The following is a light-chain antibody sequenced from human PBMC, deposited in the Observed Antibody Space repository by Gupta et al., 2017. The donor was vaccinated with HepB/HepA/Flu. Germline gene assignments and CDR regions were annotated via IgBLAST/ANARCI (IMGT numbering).Light chain of an antibody. J-gene: IGKJ1*01. CDR1: QSVGSY. Sequence: EIVLTQSPATLSLSPGERATLSCRASQSVGSYLAWYQQKPGQAPRLLIYDASNRATGIPARFSGSGYGKDFTLTSSRREHEDCAIYYWQQRSNWWTFGQGTKVEIK. CDR3: QQRSNWWT. V-gene: IGKV3-11*01. CDR2: DAS.